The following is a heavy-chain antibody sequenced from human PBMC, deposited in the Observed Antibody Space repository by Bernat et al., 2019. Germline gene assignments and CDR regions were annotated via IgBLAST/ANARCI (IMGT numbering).Heavy chain of an antibody. CDR1: GFTFSSYS. Sequence: EVQLVESGGGLVKPGGSLRLSCAASGFTFSSYSMNWVRQAPGKGLEWVSSISSSSSYIYYADSMKGRFTISRDNAKNSLYLQMNSLRAEDTAVYYCARDLGDYNYYYGMDVWGQGTTVTVSS. CDR2: ISSSSSYI. J-gene: IGHJ6*02. V-gene: IGHV3-21*01. D-gene: IGHD4-17*01. CDR3: ARDLGDYNYYYGMDV.